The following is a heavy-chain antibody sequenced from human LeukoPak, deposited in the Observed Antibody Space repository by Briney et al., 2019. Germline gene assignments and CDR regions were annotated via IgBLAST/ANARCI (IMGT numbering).Heavy chain of an antibody. D-gene: IGHD6-6*01. CDR2: ISISGTTI. J-gene: IGHJ3*02. Sequence: GGSLRLSCAASGFTFSDYEMNWVRQAPGKGLEWLSHISISGTTIHYADSAKGRFTISRDNAKNSLYLQMNSLRAEDTAVFYCARVASYAFDIWGQGTMITVSS. V-gene: IGHV3-48*03. CDR1: GFTFSDYE. CDR3: ARVASYAFDI.